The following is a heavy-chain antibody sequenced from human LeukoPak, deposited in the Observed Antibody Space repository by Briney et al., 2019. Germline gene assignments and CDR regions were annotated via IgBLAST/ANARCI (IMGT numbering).Heavy chain of an antibody. J-gene: IGHJ4*02. CDR1: GYTFTGSY. Sequence: ASVKVSCKASGYTFTGSYMYWVRQAPGQGLEWMGWINPNSGGTNYAQKFQGRVTMTRDTSISTAYMEVSRLRSDDTAVYYCARALPVVTRLGYLPYWGQGTLVTVSS. CDR2: INPNSGGT. V-gene: IGHV1-2*02. D-gene: IGHD4-23*01. CDR3: ARALPVVTRLGYLPY.